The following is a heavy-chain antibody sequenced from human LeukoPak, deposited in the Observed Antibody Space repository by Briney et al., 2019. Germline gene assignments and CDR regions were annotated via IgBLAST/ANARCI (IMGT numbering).Heavy chain of an antibody. J-gene: IGHJ4*02. CDR1: GFTFSSYT. D-gene: IGHD5-18*01. CDR2: ISSSSSNI. CDR3: ARGYIGLPD. Sequence: GGSLRLSCAASGFTFSSYTMNWVRQAPGKGLEWVSSISSSSSNIYHADSVKGRFTISRDNSKNSLYLQMNSLRAEDTAVYYCARGYIGLPDWGQGTLVTVSS. V-gene: IGHV3-21*01.